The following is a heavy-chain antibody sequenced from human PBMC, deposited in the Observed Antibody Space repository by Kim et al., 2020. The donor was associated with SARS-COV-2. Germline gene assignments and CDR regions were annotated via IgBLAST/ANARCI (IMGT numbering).Heavy chain of an antibody. CDR3: ARRRDDRGYSYGL. J-gene: IGHJ4*02. D-gene: IGHD5-18*01. Sequence: YSPSFQGKVTISADKSISTAYLQWSSLKASDTAMYYCARRRDDRGYSYGLWGQGTLVTVSS. V-gene: IGHV5-51*01.